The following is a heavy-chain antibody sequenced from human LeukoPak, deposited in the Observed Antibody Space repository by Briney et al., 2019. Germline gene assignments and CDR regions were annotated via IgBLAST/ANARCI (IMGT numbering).Heavy chain of an antibody. V-gene: IGHV1-69*04. D-gene: IGHD3-10*01. J-gene: IGHJ4*02. CDR2: IIPILGIA. CDR3: AREEGRFGELFSSAPYYFDY. CDR1: GGTFSSYT. Sequence: SVKVSCKASGGTFSSYTISWVRQAPGQGLEWMGRIIPILGIANYAQKFQGRVTITADKSTSTAYMELSSLRSEDTAVYYCAREEGRFGELFSSAPYYFDYWGQGTLVTVSS.